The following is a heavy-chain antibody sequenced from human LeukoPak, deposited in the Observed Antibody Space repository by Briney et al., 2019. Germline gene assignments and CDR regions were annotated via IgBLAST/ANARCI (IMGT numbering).Heavy chain of an antibody. V-gene: IGHV3-48*03. CDR2: ISTSGTTI. D-gene: IGHD3-16*01. Sequence: QPGGSLRLSCAASGFTFSSYEMNWVRQAPGKGLEWVSYISTSGTTIYYADSVKGRFTISRDNAKNSLYLQMNSLRAEDTALYYCTRGGLGALDYWGQGTLVTVSS. J-gene: IGHJ4*02. CDR3: TRGGLGALDY. CDR1: GFTFSSYE.